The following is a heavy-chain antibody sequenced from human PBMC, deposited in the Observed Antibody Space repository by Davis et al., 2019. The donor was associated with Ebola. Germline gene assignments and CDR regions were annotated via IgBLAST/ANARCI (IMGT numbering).Heavy chain of an antibody. D-gene: IGHD3-3*01. J-gene: IGHJ4*02. Sequence: PGGSLRLSCAASGFTFSSYWMSWVRQAPGKGLEWVANIKQDGSEKYYVDSVKGRFTISRDNAKNSLYLQMNSLRAEDTAVYYCARVLGYDFWSGCLDYWGQGTLVTVSS. CDR1: GFTFSSYW. V-gene: IGHV3-7*03. CDR3: ARVLGYDFWSGCLDY. CDR2: IKQDGSEK.